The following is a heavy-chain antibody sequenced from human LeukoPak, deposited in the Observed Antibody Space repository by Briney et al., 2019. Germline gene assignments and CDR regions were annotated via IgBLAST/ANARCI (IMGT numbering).Heavy chain of an antibody. Sequence: GRSLRLSCAASGFTFSNYGMHWVRQAPGKGLEWVANIKQDGSEKYYVDSVKGRFTISRDNAKNSLYLQMNSLRAEDTAVYYCARAVAAAAVYYFDYWGQGTLVTVSS. CDR1: GFTFSNYG. CDR3: ARAVAAAAVYYFDY. J-gene: IGHJ4*02. V-gene: IGHV3-7*03. D-gene: IGHD6-13*01. CDR2: IKQDGSEK.